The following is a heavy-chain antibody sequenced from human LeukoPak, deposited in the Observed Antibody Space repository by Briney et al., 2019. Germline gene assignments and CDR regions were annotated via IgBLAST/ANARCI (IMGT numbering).Heavy chain of an antibody. V-gene: IGHV4-39*01. CDR2: IYYSGST. Sequence: PSETLSLTCTVSGGSISSSSYYWAWIRQPPGKGLEWIGSIYYSGSTYYNPSLKSRVTISVDTSKNQFSLKLSSVTAADTAVYYCASLPVSGSYLLDYWGQGTLVTVSS. CDR1: GGSISSSSYY. D-gene: IGHD1-26*01. CDR3: ASLPVSGSYLLDY. J-gene: IGHJ4*02.